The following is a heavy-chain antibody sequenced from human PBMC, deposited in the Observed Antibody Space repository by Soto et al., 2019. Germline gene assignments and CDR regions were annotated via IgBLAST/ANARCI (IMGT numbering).Heavy chain of an antibody. V-gene: IGHV5-10-1*01. J-gene: IGHJ6*02. D-gene: IGHD2-2*01. Sequence: GESLKISCKVSVYSFTSYWINWVRQMPGKGLEWMGRIDPNDSYTNYSPSFQGHVTISADKSISTAYLQWSTLKASDTAMYYCASHTSRRSGYYFYYGMDVWGQGTTVTVSS. CDR3: ASHTSRRSGYYFYYGMDV. CDR1: VYSFTSYW. CDR2: IDPNDSYT.